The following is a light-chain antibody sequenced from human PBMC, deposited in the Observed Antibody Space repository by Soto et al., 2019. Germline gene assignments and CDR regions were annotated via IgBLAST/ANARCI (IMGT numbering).Light chain of an antibody. CDR3: CSHAGSDTYV. V-gene: IGLV2-8*01. CDR2: EVN. CDR1: SSDVGGYNY. J-gene: IGLJ7*01. Sequence: QSALTQPPSASGSPGQSVAISCTGTSSDVGGYNYVSWYQQHPGKAPKLMIYEVNKRPSGVPDRFSGSKSGNTASLTVSGLQAEDEAEYYCCSHAGSDTYVFGTGTQLTVL.